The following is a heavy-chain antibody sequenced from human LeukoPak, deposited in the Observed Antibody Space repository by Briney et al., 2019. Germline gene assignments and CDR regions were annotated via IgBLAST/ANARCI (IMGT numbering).Heavy chain of an antibody. D-gene: IGHD3-3*01. V-gene: IGHV4-59*01. CDR1: GGSISSYY. CDR3: ARGTIFGVVMDV. Sequence: KPSETLSLTCTVSGGSISSYYWSWIRQPPGKGLEWIGYLYYGGSTIYNPSLKSRVTISADTSKNQFSLKLTSVTAADTAVYYCARGTIFGVVMDVWGQGTTVTVSS. J-gene: IGHJ6*02. CDR2: LYYGGST.